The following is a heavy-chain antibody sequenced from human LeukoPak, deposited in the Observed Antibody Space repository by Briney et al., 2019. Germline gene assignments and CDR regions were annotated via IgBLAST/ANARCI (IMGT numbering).Heavy chain of an antibody. D-gene: IGHD5-12*01. CDR1: GFAFSSYW. Sequence: GGSLRLSCAASGFAFSSYWMHWVRQAPGKGLVWVSRIHSDGNSTTYADSVKGRFTISRDNAKNSLYLQMDSLTAEDTAMYYCARGGWLHYDFWGQGTLVTVSS. V-gene: IGHV3-74*01. CDR3: ARGGWLHYDF. J-gene: IGHJ4*02. CDR2: IHSDGNST.